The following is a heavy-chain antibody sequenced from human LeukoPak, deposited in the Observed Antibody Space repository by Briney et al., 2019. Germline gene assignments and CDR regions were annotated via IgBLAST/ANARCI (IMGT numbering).Heavy chain of an antibody. CDR2: NTNSGNHI. J-gene: IGHJ4*02. V-gene: IGHV3-21*05. CDR1: GFLLRSCS. CDR3: ARLRGDSYGSGDY. D-gene: IGHD5-18*01. Sequence: GGSLSLLCAVSGFLLRSCSKKGVPDARGKALEYVSYNTNSGNHIHYADSVKGRFTISIDHAKNCLYVEMVTLRGEDTAVYYCARLRGDSYGSGDYCGEGKPVTPSS.